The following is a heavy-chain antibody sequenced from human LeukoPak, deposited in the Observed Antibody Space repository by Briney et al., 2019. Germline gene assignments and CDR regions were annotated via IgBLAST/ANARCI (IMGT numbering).Heavy chain of an antibody. V-gene: IGHV3-11*01. CDR3: ARGSSLNWFDP. J-gene: IGHJ5*02. D-gene: IGHD6-13*01. CDR1: GFTFSDYY. Sequence: PGGSLRLSCAASGFTFSDYYMSWIRHAPGKGLVWVSCISSSGSTIYYADSVKGRFTISRDNAKNSLYLQMNSLRAEDTAVYYCARGSSLNWFDPWGQGTLVTVSS. CDR2: ISSSGSTI.